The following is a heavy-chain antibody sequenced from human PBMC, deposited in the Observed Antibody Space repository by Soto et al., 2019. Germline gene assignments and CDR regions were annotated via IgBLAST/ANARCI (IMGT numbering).Heavy chain of an antibody. Sequence: SVKVSCKASGYTFTNNAIHWVRQAPGQRLEWLGWLNAGNSNREYSQKFQGRIIMTKDTSASTAYMELSSLISEDTAFYYCARGYDFVWGSYRSDAFDIWGQGTMVTVSS. J-gene: IGHJ3*02. CDR2: LNAGNSNR. CDR3: ARGYDFVWGSYRSDAFDI. CDR1: GYTFTNNA. V-gene: IGHV1-3*01. D-gene: IGHD3-16*02.